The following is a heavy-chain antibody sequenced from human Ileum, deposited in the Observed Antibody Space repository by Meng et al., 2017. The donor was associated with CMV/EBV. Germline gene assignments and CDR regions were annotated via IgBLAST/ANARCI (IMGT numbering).Heavy chain of an antibody. CDR1: GYNIPAYC. CDR2: INPDTGGT. CDR3: ARDTSSGYYFHY. V-gene: IGHV1-2*06. Sequence: SCETSGYNIPAYCVHWVRQSPGRGLEWMGRINPDTGGTSYSQKFQDRVTITSDLSLRTVYMEMSSLTSDDTALYYYARDTSSGYYFHYWGRGTLVTVSS. J-gene: IGHJ4*01. D-gene: IGHD3-22*01.